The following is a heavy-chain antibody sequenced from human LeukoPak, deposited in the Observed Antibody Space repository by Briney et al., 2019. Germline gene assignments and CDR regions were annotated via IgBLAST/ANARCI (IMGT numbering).Heavy chain of an antibody. CDR2: IIPIFDTA. Sequence: ASVKVSCKASGGTFSSYAISWVRQAPGQGLEWMGGIIPIFDTANYAQKFQGRVTITADESTSTAYMELSSLRSEDTAVYYCARGGPYRGSSSWDWFDPWGQGTLVTVSS. CDR1: GGTFSSYA. J-gene: IGHJ5*02. D-gene: IGHD6-6*01. CDR3: ARGGPYRGSSSWDWFDP. V-gene: IGHV1-69*13.